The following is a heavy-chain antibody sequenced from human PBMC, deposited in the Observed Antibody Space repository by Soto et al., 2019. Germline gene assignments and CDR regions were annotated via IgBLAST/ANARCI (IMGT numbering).Heavy chain of an antibody. D-gene: IGHD2-21*02. CDR3: ARAVVVTAIFDY. J-gene: IGHJ4*02. CDR1: GGSVSSGSYY. CDR2: IYYSGST. V-gene: IGHV4-61*01. Sequence: PSETLSLTCTVSGGSVSSGSYYWSWIRQPPGKGLEWIGYIYYSGSTNYNPSLKSRVTISVDTSKNQFSLKLSSVTAADTAVYYCARAVVVTAIFDYWGQGTLVTVSS.